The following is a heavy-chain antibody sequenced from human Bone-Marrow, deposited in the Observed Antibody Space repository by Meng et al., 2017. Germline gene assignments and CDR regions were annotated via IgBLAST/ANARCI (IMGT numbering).Heavy chain of an antibody. J-gene: IGHJ5*02. V-gene: IGHV1-69*01. CDR1: GGTFRSYA. Sequence: QVQLVQSGDELKKPGASVKLSCKASGGTFRSYAISWVRQAPGQGLEWMGGIIPIFGTANYAQKFQGRVTITADEATSTAYMELSSLRSEDTAVYYCARDNLKDWFDPWGQGTLVTASS. CDR2: IIPIFGTA. CDR3: ARDNLKDWFDP.